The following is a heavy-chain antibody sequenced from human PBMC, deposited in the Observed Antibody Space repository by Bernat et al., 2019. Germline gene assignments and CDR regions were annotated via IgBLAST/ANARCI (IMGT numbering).Heavy chain of an antibody. J-gene: IGHJ5*02. V-gene: IGHV4-39*01. D-gene: IGHD1-1*01. Sequence: QLQLQESGPGLVKPSETLSLTCTVSGGSISSSSYYWGWIRQPPRKGLEWIGSIYYSGSTYYNPSLKSRVTISVDTSKNQFSLKLSSVTAADTAVYYCARRRYNWNDRLRMTFDPWGQGTLVTVSS. CDR3: ARRRYNWNDRLRMTFDP. CDR1: GGSISSSSYY. CDR2: IYYSGST.